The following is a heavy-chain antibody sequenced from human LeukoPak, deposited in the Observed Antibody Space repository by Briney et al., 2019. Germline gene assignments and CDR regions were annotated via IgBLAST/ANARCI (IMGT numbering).Heavy chain of an antibody. CDR2: IVVRSGNT. J-gene: IGHJ4*02. V-gene: IGHV1-58*01. D-gene: IGHD3-22*01. CDR3: AANLHYYDSSGYYPEFDY. Sequence: SVKVSCKASGFTFTSSAVQWVRQARGQRLEWIGWIVVRSGNTNYAQKFQERVTITRDMSTSTAYMELSSLRSEDTAVYYCAANLHYYDSSGYYPEFDYWGQGTLVTVSS. CDR1: GFTFTSSA.